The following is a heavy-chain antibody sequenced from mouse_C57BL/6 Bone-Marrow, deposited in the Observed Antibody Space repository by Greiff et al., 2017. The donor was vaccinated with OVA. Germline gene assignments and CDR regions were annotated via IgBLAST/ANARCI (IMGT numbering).Heavy chain of an antibody. CDR2: ISSGGDYI. Sequence: EVKVVESGEGLVKPGGSLKLSCAASGFTFSSYAMSWVRQTPEKRLEWVAYISSGGDYIYYADTVKGRFTISRDNARNTLYLQMSSLKSEDTAMYYCTRDSYYGSYYYAMDYWGQGTSVTVSS. J-gene: IGHJ4*01. V-gene: IGHV5-9-1*02. CDR1: GFTFSSYA. D-gene: IGHD1-1*01. CDR3: TRDSYYGSYYYAMDY.